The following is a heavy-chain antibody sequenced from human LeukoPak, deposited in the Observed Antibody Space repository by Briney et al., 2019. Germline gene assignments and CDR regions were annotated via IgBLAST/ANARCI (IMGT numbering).Heavy chain of an antibody. V-gene: IGHV4-34*01. CDR1: GGSFSGYY. D-gene: IGHD2-21*01. J-gene: IGHJ5*02. Sequence: SETLSLTCAVYGGSFSGYYWSWIRQPPGKGLEWIGEINHSGSTNYNPSLKSRVTISVDTSKNQFSLKLSSVTAADTAVYYCARHSGPFDPWGQGTLVTVSS. CDR2: INHSGST. CDR3: ARHSGPFDP.